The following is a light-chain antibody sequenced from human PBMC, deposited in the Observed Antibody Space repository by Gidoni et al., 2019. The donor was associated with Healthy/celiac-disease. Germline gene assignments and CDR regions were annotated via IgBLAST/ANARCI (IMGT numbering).Light chain of an antibody. Sequence: QSVLTQPPSVSGAPGQRVPISCTGSSSNIGAGYDLHWYQQLPGTAPKLLIYGNSNRPSGVPDRFSGSKSGTSASLAITGLQAEDEADYSCQSYDSSLSGSVVFGGGTKLTVL. CDR1: SSNIGAGYD. CDR2: GNS. J-gene: IGLJ2*01. V-gene: IGLV1-40*01. CDR3: QSYDSSLSGSVV.